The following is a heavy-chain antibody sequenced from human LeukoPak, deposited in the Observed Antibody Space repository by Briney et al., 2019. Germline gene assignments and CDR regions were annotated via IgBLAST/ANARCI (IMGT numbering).Heavy chain of an antibody. CDR2: ISWNSGSI. D-gene: IGHD5-24*01. Sequence: PGGSLRLSCAASGFTFDDYAVHWVRQAPGKGLEWDSGISWNSGSIGYADSVKGRFTISRDNAKNSLYLQMNSLRAEDMALYYCAKVNSRDGYNSGAFDIWGQRTMVTVSS. J-gene: IGHJ3*02. CDR1: GFTFDDYA. V-gene: IGHV3-9*03. CDR3: AKVNSRDGYNSGAFDI.